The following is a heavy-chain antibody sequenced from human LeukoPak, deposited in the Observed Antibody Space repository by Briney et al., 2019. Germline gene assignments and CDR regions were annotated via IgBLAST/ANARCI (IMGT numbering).Heavy chain of an antibody. Sequence: SETLSLTCTVSGGSISSYYWSWIRQPPGKGLEWIGYIYYSGTIKYNPSLKSRVTISVDTSKNQFSLNLSSVTAADTAVYYCARDYAFDIWGQGTMVTASS. J-gene: IGHJ3*02. CDR1: GGSISSYY. CDR3: ARDYAFDI. CDR2: IYYSGTI. V-gene: IGHV4-59*01.